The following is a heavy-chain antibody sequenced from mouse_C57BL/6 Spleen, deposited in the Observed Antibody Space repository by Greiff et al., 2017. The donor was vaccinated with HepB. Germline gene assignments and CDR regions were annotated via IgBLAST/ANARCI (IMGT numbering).Heavy chain of an antibody. CDR1: GYTFTSYW. CDR3: ARGGLRLRYFDV. D-gene: IGHD2-4*01. J-gene: IGHJ1*03. CDR2: IYPGSGST. V-gene: IGHV1-55*01. Sequence: QVQLQQPGAELVKPGASVKMSCKASGYTFTSYWITWVKQRPGQGLEWIGDIYPGSGSTNYNEKFKSKATLTVDTSSSTAYMQLSSLTSEDSAVYYCARGGLRLRYFDVWGTGTTVTVSS.